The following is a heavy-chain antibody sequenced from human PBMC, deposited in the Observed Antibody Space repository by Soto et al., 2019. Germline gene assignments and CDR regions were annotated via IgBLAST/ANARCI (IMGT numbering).Heavy chain of an antibody. D-gene: IGHD3-22*01. V-gene: IGHV3-30*18. CDR3: AKGMSGYYRHSDY. Sequence: PGGSLRLSCAASGFTFSSYGMHWVRQAPGKGLEWVAVISYDGSNKYYADSVKGRFTISRDNSKNTLYLQMNSLRAEDTAVYYCAKGMSGYYRHSDYWGQGT. J-gene: IGHJ4*02. CDR1: GFTFSSYG. CDR2: ISYDGSNK.